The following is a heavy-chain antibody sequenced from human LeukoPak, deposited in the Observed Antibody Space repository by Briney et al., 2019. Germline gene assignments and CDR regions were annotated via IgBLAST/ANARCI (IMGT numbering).Heavy chain of an antibody. V-gene: IGHV1-8*01. CDR1: GYTFTSYD. J-gene: IGHJ4*02. CDR3: ARANYDILTGTDPEVFDY. Sequence: GASVKVSCKASGYTFTSYDINWVRQATGQGLEWMGWMNPNSGNTGYAQKFQGRVTMTRNTSISTAYMELSSLRSEDTAVYYCARANYDILTGTDPEVFDYWGQGTLVTVSS. CDR2: MNPNSGNT. D-gene: IGHD3-9*01.